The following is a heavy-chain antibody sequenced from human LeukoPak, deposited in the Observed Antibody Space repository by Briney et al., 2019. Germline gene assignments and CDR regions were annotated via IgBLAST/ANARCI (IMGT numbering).Heavy chain of an antibody. CDR3: ARVPLSSDYGGNVRYFDY. CDR2: ISAYNGNT. Sequence: ASVKVSCKASGYTFTSYGISWVRQAPGQGLEWMGWISAYNGNTNYAQKLQGRVTMTTDTSTSTAYMELRSLRSDDTAVYYCARVPLSSDYGGNVRYFDYWGQGTLVTVSS. J-gene: IGHJ4*02. V-gene: IGHV1-18*01. D-gene: IGHD4-23*01. CDR1: GYTFTSYG.